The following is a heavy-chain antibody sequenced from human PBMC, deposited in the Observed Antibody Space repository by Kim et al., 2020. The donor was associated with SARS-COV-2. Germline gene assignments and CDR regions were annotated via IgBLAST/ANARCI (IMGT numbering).Heavy chain of an antibody. D-gene: IGHD3-9*01. CDR3: AGGLRYFDWLLYTDYYYGMDV. CDR1: GFTFSSYG. V-gene: IGHV3-33*05. Sequence: GGSLRLSCAASGFTFSSYGMHWVRQAPGKGLEWVAVISYDGSNKYYADSVKGRFTISRDNSKKTLYLQMNSLRAEDTAVYYCAGGLRYFDWLLYTDYYYGMDVWGQGTTVTVSS. CDR2: ISYDGSNK. J-gene: IGHJ6*02.